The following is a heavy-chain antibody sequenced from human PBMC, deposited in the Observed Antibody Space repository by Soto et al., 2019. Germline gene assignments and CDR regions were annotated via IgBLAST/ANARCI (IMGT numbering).Heavy chain of an antibody. CDR2: ISGSGGST. V-gene: IGHV3-23*01. D-gene: IGHD3-10*01. J-gene: IGHJ5*02. Sequence: GGSLRLSCAASGFTFSSYAVSWVRQAPAKGLEWVSAISGSGGSTYYADSVKGRFTISRDNSKNTLYLQMNSLRAEDTAVYYCAKDGMSIGLRHTYYYGSGSYPNWFDPWGQGTLVTVS. CDR3: AKDGMSIGLRHTYYYGSGSYPNWFDP. CDR1: GFTFSSYA.